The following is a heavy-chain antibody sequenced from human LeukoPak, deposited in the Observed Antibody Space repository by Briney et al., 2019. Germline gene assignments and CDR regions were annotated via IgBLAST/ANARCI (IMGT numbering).Heavy chain of an antibody. CDR3: AKDYSSGWYDY. CDR1: GFTFSSFA. V-gene: IGHV3-23*01. Sequence: GGSLRLSFAASGFTFSSFAMNWVRQAPGKGLEWVSTISGTGDSTNYADSVKGRFTISRDNSKNTLSLQLNSLRAEDPAVYYCAKDYSSGWYDYWGQGTLVTVSS. D-gene: IGHD6-19*01. CDR2: ISGTGDST. J-gene: IGHJ4*02.